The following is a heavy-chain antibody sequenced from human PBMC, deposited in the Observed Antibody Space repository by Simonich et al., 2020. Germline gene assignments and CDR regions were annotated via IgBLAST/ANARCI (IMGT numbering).Heavy chain of an antibody. Sequence: GGGLVKPGVSLRLSCAASGFTFSSYSMNWVRQAPGKGLEWVSSISSSSSYIYYADSVKCRFTISRDNAKNSLYLQMNSLRAEDTAVYYCARETSYYGSGSYYFDYWGQGTLVTVSS. CDR1: GFTFSSYS. CDR2: ISSSSSYI. V-gene: IGHV3-21*01. CDR3: ARETSYYGSGSYYFDY. J-gene: IGHJ4*02. D-gene: IGHD3-10*01.